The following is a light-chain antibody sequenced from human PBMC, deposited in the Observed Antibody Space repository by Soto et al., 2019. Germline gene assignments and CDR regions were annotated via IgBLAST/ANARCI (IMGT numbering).Light chain of an antibody. CDR3: LSKTSSISYV. J-gene: IGLJ1*01. CDR1: TSDVGGYNY. V-gene: IGLV2-14*01. CDR2: EVS. Sequence: HSALTQPASVSGSPGQSITISCTGTTSDVGGYNYVSWYQQHQGKAPKLLIHEVSNRPSGVPNRFSGSKSGNTASLTISGLQAEDEADYYCLSKTSSISYVFGTGTKVTVL.